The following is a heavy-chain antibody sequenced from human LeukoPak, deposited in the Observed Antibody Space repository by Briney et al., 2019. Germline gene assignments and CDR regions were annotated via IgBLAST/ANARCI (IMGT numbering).Heavy chain of an antibody. Sequence: ASVKVSCKASGGTFSSYAISWVRQAPGQGLEWMGRIIPILGIANYAQKFQGRVTITADKSTSTAYMELSRLRSEDTAVYYCAREPSIAAAGLDYWGQGTLVTVSS. CDR3: AREPSIAAAGLDY. J-gene: IGHJ4*02. V-gene: IGHV1-69*04. CDR2: IIPILGIA. CDR1: GGTFSSYA. D-gene: IGHD6-13*01.